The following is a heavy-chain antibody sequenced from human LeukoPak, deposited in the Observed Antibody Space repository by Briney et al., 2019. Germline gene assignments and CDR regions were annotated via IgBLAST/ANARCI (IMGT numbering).Heavy chain of an antibody. D-gene: IGHD3-22*01. J-gene: IGHJ4*02. CDR1: GYTFTSYW. CDR3: ARRDSSGYSEY. V-gene: IGHV5-51*01. CDR2: IFPGDSDT. Sequence: GESLKISCKSSGYTFTSYWIGWVRQMPGKGLEWMGIIFPGDSDTRYSPSFQGQATISADKSISTAYLQWSSLRASDTAIYYCARRDSSGYSEYWGQGTLVTVSS.